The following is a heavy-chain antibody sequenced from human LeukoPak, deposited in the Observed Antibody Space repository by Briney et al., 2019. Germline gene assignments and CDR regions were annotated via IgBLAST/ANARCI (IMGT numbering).Heavy chain of an antibody. CDR3: ARDGGYYGSGSYSAYYFDY. CDR2: IKQDGSEK. D-gene: IGHD3-10*01. J-gene: IGHJ4*02. V-gene: IGHV3-7*01. Sequence: GGSLRLSCAASGFSFSTYWMTWVRQAPGKGLEWVANIKQDGSEKNYVDSVKGRFTISRDNAKNSLYLQMNSLRAEDTAVYYCARDGGYYGSGSYSAYYFDYWGQGTLVTVSS. CDR1: GFSFSTYW.